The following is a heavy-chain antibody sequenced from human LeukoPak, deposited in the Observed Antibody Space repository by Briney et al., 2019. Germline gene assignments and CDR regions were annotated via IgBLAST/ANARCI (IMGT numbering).Heavy chain of an antibody. V-gene: IGHV1-2*06. Sequence: PGASVKVSCKASGYTFTGYYMHWVRQAPGQGLEWMGRINPNSGGTNYAQDLQGRVTMTTDTSTSTAYMELRSLTSDDTAVYYCARRSGSLKTNWFDPWGQGTLVTVSS. CDR1: GYTFTGYY. CDR2: INPNSGGT. CDR3: ARRSGSLKTNWFDP. D-gene: IGHD1-26*01. J-gene: IGHJ5*02.